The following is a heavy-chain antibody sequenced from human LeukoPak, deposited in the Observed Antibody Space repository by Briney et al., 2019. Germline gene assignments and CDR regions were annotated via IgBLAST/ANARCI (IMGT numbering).Heavy chain of an antibody. D-gene: IGHD4-17*01. J-gene: IGHJ4*02. CDR2: ISAYNGNI. CDR3: AIDYGDRSDSDY. CDR1: GYTFTSYG. V-gene: IGHV1-18*01. Sequence: ASVKVSCKASGYTFTSYGISWVRQAPGQGLEWMGWISAYNGNINYAQKLQGRVTMTTDTSTSTAYMELRSLRSDDTAVYYCAIDYGDRSDSDYWGQGTLVTVSS.